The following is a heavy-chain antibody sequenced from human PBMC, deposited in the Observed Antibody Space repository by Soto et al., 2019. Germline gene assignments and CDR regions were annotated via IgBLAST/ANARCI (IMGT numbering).Heavy chain of an antibody. D-gene: IGHD5-12*01. CDR3: ARDPSIVATMGSIYYYYGMDV. CDR1: GFAFSTYW. Sequence: GSLRLSCAASGFAFSTYWMTWVRQAPGKGLEWVANIKQDGSEKYYVDSVKGRFTISRDNAKNSLYLQMNSLRAEDTAVYYCARDPSIVATMGSIYYYYGMDVWGKGTTVTVSS. V-gene: IGHV3-7*01. J-gene: IGHJ6*04. CDR2: IKQDGSEK.